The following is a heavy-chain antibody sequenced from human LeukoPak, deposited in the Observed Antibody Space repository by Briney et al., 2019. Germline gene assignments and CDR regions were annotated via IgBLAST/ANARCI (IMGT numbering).Heavy chain of an antibody. J-gene: IGHJ4*02. CDR1: GFTFSSYA. CDR2: ISGSGGST. D-gene: IGHD4-11*01. CDR3: STVTTEYYFDY. V-gene: IGHV3-23*01. Sequence: GGSLRLSCAASGFTFSSYAMSWVRQAPGKGLEWVSAISGSGGSTYYADSVKGRFTISRDNSKNTLYLQMNSLRAEDTAVYYCSTVTTEYYFDYWGQGTLVTVSS.